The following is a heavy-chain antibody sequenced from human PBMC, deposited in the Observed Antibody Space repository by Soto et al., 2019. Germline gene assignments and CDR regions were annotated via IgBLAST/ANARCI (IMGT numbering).Heavy chain of an antibody. CDR2: TNTDGSFT. CDR3: ARDQAYSSFDY. V-gene: IGHV3-74*01. Sequence: EVQLVESGGGSVQPGGSLRLSCVASGFTFSSHWIYWVRQAPGKGLVWVSRTNTDGSFTSYADSVKGRFTISRDNAKNTLYLQMNSLRVEDTAVYFCARDQAYSSFDYWGQGTLVTVSS. CDR1: GFTFSSHW. J-gene: IGHJ4*02. D-gene: IGHD6-13*01.